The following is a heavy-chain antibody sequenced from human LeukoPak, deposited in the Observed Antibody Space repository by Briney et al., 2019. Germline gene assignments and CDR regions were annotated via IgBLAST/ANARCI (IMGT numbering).Heavy chain of an antibody. D-gene: IGHD2-15*01. V-gene: IGHV3-11*04. CDR3: ARDRCGDYVAY. CDR1: GFTFSDYY. CDR2: ISSSGSTI. Sequence: GGSLRLSCAAYGFTFSDYYMSWIRQAPGKGLEWVSYISSSGSTIYYADSVKSRFTISRNNAKNSLYLQMNSLRAEHAAVYYCARDRCGDYVAYWGQGTLVTVSS. J-gene: IGHJ4*02.